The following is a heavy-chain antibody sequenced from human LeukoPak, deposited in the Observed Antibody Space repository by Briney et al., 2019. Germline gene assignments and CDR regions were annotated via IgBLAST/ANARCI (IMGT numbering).Heavy chain of an antibody. D-gene: IGHD3-3*01. J-gene: IGHJ4*02. CDR2: INPNSGGT. CDR1: GYTFTGYY. V-gene: IGHV1-2*02. CDR3: ARASFYDFWSGYQF. Sequence: ASVKVSCKASGYTFTGYYMHWVRQAPGQGLEWMGWINPNSGGTNYAQKLQGRVTMTTDTSTSTAYMELRSLRSDDTAVYYCARASFYDFWSGYQFWGQGTLVTVSS.